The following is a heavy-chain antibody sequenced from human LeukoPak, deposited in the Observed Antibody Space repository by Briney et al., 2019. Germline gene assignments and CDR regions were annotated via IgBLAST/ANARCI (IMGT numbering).Heavy chain of an antibody. CDR3: ARRGGTIFGVVIYYYYYMDV. CDR2: INHSGST. CDR1: GGSFSGYY. D-gene: IGHD3-3*01. Sequence: PSETLSLTCAVYGGSFSGYYWSWIRQPPGKGLEWIGEINHSGSTNYNPSLKSRVTISVDTSKNQFSLKLSSVTAADTAVYYCARRGGTIFGVVIYYYYYMDVWGKGTTVTVPS. J-gene: IGHJ6*03. V-gene: IGHV4-34*01.